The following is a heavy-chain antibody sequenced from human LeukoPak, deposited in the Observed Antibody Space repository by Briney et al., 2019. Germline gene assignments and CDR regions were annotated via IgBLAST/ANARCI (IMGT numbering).Heavy chain of an antibody. CDR3: ARYTWSDRRGAMDV. J-gene: IGHJ6*02. Sequence: GGSLRLSCAGSGFTFSSYSMNWVRQAPGKGLEWVSYISTSGSAIYYADSVKGRFTISRDNARNSLYLQMNSLRDEDTAVYYCARYTWSDRRGAMDVWGQGTTVTVSS. V-gene: IGHV3-48*02. CDR2: ISTSGSAI. CDR1: GFTFSSYS. D-gene: IGHD1-1*01.